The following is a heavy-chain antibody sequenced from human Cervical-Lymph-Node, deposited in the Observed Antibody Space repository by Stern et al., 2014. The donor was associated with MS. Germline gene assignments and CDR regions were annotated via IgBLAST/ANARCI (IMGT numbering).Heavy chain of an antibody. V-gene: IGHV3-30*18. CDR2: ISYDGSSR. Sequence: VQLVESGGGVVQPGRSLRLSCAASGFTFSNSGMYWVRQAPGRGLEWVALISYDGSSRIYADSVKGRFTISRDTSKNTLYLQMNSLRADDTAVYYCAKAPVVYSAPLDYWGQGTLVTVSS. CDR3: AKAPVVYSAPLDY. D-gene: IGHD4-23*01. J-gene: IGHJ4*02. CDR1: GFTFSNSG.